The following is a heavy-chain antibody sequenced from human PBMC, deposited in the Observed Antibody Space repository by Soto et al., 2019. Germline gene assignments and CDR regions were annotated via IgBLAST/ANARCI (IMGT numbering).Heavy chain of an antibody. V-gene: IGHV4-4*07. J-gene: IGHJ6*02. CDR3: PRDLGYNSSVWYRLTGNYYGMDV. CDR2: IHTSGST. CDR1: CGSISSYY. D-gene: IGHD6-19*01. Sequence: SETLSLTWTLSCGSISSYYRSWFRQPAGKGLEWVGCIHTSGSTNYNPSLKSRVTMSVTKSKNQFSLKLSSLTAADTAVYYGPRDLGYNSSVWYRLTGNYYGMDVWGPGTTVTVSS.